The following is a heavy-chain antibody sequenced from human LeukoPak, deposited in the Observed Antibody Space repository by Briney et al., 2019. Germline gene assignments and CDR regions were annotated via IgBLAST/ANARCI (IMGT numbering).Heavy chain of an antibody. Sequence: GGSLRLSCAASGFTFSSYAMHWVRQAPGKGLEWVAVISYDGSNKYYADSVKGRFTISRDNSKNTLYLQMNSLRAEDTAVYYCARPAIRITGYFDYWGQGTLFTVSS. D-gene: IGHD1-20*01. V-gene: IGHV3-30*01. CDR1: GFTFSSYA. J-gene: IGHJ4*02. CDR3: ARPAIRITGYFDY. CDR2: ISYDGSNK.